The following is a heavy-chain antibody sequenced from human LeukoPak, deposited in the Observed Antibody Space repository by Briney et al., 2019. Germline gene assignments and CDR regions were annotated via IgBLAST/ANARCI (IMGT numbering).Heavy chain of an antibody. CDR1: GFTFSSYS. V-gene: IGHV3-21*01. CDR2: ISSSSSYV. Sequence: GSLRLSCAASGFTFSSYSMNWVRQAPGKGLEWVSSISSSSSYVYYADSVKGRFTISRDNAKNSLYLQMNSLRAEDTAVYYCARPYSSGWYWRCDYWGQGTLVTVSS. J-gene: IGHJ4*02. D-gene: IGHD6-19*01. CDR3: ARPYSSGWYWRCDY.